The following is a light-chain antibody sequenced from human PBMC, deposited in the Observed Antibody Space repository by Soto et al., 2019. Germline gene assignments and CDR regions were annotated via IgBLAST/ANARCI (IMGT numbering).Light chain of an antibody. CDR1: QSVSSN. CDR2: GAS. J-gene: IGKJ1*01. CDR3: QQYHISPRT. V-gene: IGKV3-15*01. Sequence: EIVMTQSPATLSVSPGERATLSCRASQSVSSNLAWDQQKPGQAPRLLIYGASTRATGIPARFSGSGSGTEFTLTISSLQSEDFAVCYCQQYHISPRTFGQGTKVELK.